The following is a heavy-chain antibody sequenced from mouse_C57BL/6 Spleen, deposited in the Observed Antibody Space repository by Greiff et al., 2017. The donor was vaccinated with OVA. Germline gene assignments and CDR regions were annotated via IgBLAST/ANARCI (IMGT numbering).Heavy chain of an antibody. CDR1: GFSFTSYG. D-gene: IGHD1-1*01. V-gene: IGHV2-5*01. CDR3: AKNLGDYYGSRAMDY. CDR2: IWRGGST. Sequence: QVQLQQSGPGLVQPSQSLSITCTVSGFSFTSYGVHWVRQSPGKGLEWLGVIWRGGSTDYNAAFLSRLSITKDNSKSHVFFKMNSLQADDTAIYYCAKNLGDYYGSRAMDYWGQGTSVTVSS. J-gene: IGHJ4*01.